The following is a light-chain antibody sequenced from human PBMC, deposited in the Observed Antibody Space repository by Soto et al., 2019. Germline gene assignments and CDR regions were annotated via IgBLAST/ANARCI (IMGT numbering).Light chain of an antibody. Sequence: QSALTQPASVSGSPGQSITVSCTGTSSDIGSYNLVSWYQHLPGKAPKLMIYEGSKRPSGVSHRFSGSKSGNTASLTISGLQAEDEADYYCQSYDSDFVVFGGGTKLTVL. CDR2: EGS. V-gene: IGLV2-23*01. J-gene: IGLJ2*01. CDR3: QSYDSDFVV. CDR1: SSDIGSYNL.